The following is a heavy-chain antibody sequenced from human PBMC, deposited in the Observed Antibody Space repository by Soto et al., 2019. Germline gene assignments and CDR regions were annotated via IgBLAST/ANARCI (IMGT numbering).Heavy chain of an antibody. J-gene: IGHJ5*02. V-gene: IGHV5-51*03. D-gene: IGHD2-2*01. CDR3: ARGYCTTTICDPWFDP. CDR1: GYNFAGYW. Sequence: PGESLKISCKGSGYNFAGYWIAWVRQMPGKGLEWMGIIYPGDSDTRYSPSFQGQVTISADKSITTAYLQWSSLKASDTAMYYCARGYCTTTICDPWFDPWGQGTLVTAPQ. CDR2: IYPGDSDT.